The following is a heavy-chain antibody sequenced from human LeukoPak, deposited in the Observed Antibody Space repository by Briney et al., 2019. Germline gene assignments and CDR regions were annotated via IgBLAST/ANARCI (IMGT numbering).Heavy chain of an antibody. CDR2: VSYSGTT. CDR1: GGSITSSKYF. Sequence: SETLSLTCAVSGGSITSSKYFWGWIRQPPGKELELIGIVSYSGTTDYNPSLKSRVTISTDTSKNQFSLKLTSVTAADTAVYYCAGLGVMVLVYQFEYWGRGTPVTVSS. CDR3: AGLGVMVLVYQFEY. J-gene: IGHJ4*02. D-gene: IGHD2-8*01. V-gene: IGHV4-39*07.